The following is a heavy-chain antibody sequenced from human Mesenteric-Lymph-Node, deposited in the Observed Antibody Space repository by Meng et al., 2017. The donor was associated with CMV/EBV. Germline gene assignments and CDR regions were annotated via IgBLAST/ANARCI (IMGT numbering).Heavy chain of an antibody. CDR1: GFTFSSYA. CDR2: ISYDGSNK. J-gene: IGHJ6*02. V-gene: IGHV3-30*04. CDR3: ARDYMVVQTHYYYYGMDV. Sequence: GGSLRLSCAASGFTFSSYAMHWVRQAPGKGLEWVAVISYDGSNKYCADSVKGRFTISRDNSKNTLYLQMNSLRAEDTAVYYCARDYMVVQTHYYYYGMDVWGQGTTVTVSS. D-gene: IGHD2-15*01.